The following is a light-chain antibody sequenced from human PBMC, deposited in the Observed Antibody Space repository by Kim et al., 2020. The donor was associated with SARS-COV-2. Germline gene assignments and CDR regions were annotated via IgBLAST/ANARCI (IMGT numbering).Light chain of an antibody. J-gene: IGLJ2*01. Sequence: SSELTQDPAVSVALGQTVRITCQGDSLRSYYASWYQQKPGQAPVLVIYGKNNRPSGIPDRFSGSSSGNTASLTITGAQAEDEADNYCNSRDSSGNHPVFG. V-gene: IGLV3-19*01. CDR1: SLRSYY. CDR2: GKN. CDR3: NSRDSSGNHPV.